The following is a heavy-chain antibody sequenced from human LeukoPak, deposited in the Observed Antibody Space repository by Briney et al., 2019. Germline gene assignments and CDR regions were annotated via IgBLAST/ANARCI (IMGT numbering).Heavy chain of an antibody. J-gene: IGHJ4*01. D-gene: IGHD6-13*01. CDR3: AGDGGIAAAYKYFDY. V-gene: IGHV3-48*04. Sequence: GGSLRLSCAASGFTFSSYSMNWVRQAPGKGLEWVSYISSSSSTIYYADSVKGRFTISRDNAKNSLYLQMNSLRAEDTALYYCAGDGGIAAAYKYFDYWGQGTLVTVSS. CDR2: ISSSSSTI. CDR1: GFTFSSYS.